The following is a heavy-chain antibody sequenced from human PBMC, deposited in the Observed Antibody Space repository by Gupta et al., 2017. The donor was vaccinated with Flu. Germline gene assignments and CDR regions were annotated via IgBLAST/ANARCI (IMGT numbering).Heavy chain of an antibody. J-gene: IGHJ4*02. Sequence: GKGLEWIGSIYYSGSTYYNPSLKSRVTISVDTSKNQFSLKLSSVTAADTAVYYCARVSAMTTVVTRVGYFDYWGQGTLVTVSS. V-gene: IGHV4-39*01. CDR3: ARVSAMTTVVTRVGYFDY. D-gene: IGHD4-17*01. CDR2: IYYSGST.